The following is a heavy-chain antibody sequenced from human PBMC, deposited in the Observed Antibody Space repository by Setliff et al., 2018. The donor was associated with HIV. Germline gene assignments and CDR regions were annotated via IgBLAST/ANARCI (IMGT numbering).Heavy chain of an antibody. CDR3: VKDSEGGYTYGAYDY. CDR1: GYIFSTFG. Sequence: ASVKVSCKASGYIFSTFGITWVRQAPGQGPEWMGWISGSNGNTNYAQEFQGRVTVTIDTSTSTAYMELRTLRSDDTAVYYCVKDSEGGYTYGAYDYWGQGTLVTVSS. J-gene: IGHJ4*02. V-gene: IGHV1-18*01. D-gene: IGHD5-18*01. CDR2: ISGSNGNT.